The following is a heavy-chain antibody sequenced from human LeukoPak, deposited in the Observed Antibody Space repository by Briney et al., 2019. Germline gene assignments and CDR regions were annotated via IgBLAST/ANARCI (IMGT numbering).Heavy chain of an antibody. J-gene: IGHJ4*02. CDR2: INPNSGGT. CDR3: ARGMYYDILTGYDR. CDR1: GCTFTGYY. Sequence: ASVKVSCKASGCTFTGYYMHWVRQAPGQGLEWMGWINPNSGGTNYAQKFQGRVTMTRDTSISTAYMELSRLRSDDTAVYYCARGMYYDILTGYDRWGQGTPVTVSS. V-gene: IGHV1-2*02. D-gene: IGHD3-9*01.